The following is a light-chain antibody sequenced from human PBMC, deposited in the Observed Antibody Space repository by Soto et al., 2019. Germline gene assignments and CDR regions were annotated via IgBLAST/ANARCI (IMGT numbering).Light chain of an antibody. J-gene: IGKJ1*01. CDR1: QSVSSN. CDR3: QQYNNWPRT. V-gene: IGKV3-15*01. CDR2: GAS. Sequence: EIEMTQSPATLSVSPGERATLSCRASQSVSSNLAWYQQKPGQAPRLLIYGASTRATGIPGRFSGSGSGTEFTLTISSLQSEDFAVYYCQQYNNWPRTFGQGTKVEVK.